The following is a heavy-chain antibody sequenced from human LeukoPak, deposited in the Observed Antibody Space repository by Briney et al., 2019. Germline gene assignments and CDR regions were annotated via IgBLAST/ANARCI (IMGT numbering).Heavy chain of an antibody. D-gene: IGHD3-22*01. V-gene: IGHV3-21*01. J-gene: IGHJ4*02. CDR2: ISSTSTYI. CDR3: ARDENYYYDSSGYYYDY. Sequence: PGGSLRLSCAASGFTFSSFTMNWVRQAPGKGLEWVSSISSTSTYIHYADSVKGRFTISRDNAKNSLYLQMNSLRAEDTAVYYCARDENYYYDSSGYYYDYWGQGTLVTVSS. CDR1: GFTFSSFT.